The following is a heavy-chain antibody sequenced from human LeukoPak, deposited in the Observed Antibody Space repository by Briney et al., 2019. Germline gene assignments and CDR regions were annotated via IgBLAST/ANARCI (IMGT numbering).Heavy chain of an antibody. Sequence: GGSLRLSCAASGFTFSSYAMHWVRQAPGKGLEWVAVISYDGSNEYYADSVKGRFTISRDNSKNTLYLQMNSLRDEDTAVYYCARDGGYGGNNWFDPWGQGTLVTVSS. CDR1: GFTFSSYA. V-gene: IGHV3-30-3*01. D-gene: IGHD4-23*01. J-gene: IGHJ5*02. CDR2: ISYDGSNE. CDR3: ARDGGYGGNNWFDP.